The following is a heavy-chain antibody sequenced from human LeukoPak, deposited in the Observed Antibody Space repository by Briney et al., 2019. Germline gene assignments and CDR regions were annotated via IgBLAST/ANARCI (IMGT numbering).Heavy chain of an antibody. Sequence: GESLKISCKGSGYSFTTYWIAWVRQMPGKGLEWMGIIYPGDSETRYSPSFQGQVTISADKSISTAYLQWSSLKTSDTAMDYCVRQRGSSGTINHFDPWGQGTLVTVSS. CDR2: IYPGDSET. CDR1: GYSFTTYW. J-gene: IGHJ5*02. V-gene: IGHV5-51*01. CDR3: VRQRGSSGTINHFDP. D-gene: IGHD3-10*01.